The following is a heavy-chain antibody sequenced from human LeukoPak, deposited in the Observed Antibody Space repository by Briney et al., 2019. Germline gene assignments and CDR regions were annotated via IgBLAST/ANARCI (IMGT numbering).Heavy chain of an antibody. Sequence: SETLSLTCAVSGYSISSGYYWGWIRLPPGKGLEWIATIYHSGSTYYNPSLKSRVNIAVDTSKNQFSLKLSSVTAADTAVYYCARGQWLVPIDYWGQGTLVTVSS. CDR3: ARGQWLVPIDY. CDR2: IYHSGST. CDR1: GYSISSGYY. V-gene: IGHV4-38-2*01. J-gene: IGHJ4*02. D-gene: IGHD6-19*01.